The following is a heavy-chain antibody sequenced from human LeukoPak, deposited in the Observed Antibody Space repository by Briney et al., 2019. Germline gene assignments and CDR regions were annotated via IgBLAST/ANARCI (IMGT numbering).Heavy chain of an antibody. D-gene: IGHD4-23*01. V-gene: IGHV4-34*01. J-gene: IGHJ5*02. CDR2: INHSGST. CDR1: GGSFSGYH. Sequence: KPSETLSLTCAVYGGSFSGYHWSWIRQPPGKGLEWIGEINHSGSTNYNPSRKSRATISVDTSKNQFSLKLSSVPAADTAVYYCARTPGDYGGNSESDWFDPWGQGTLVTVSS. CDR3: ARTPGDYGGNSESDWFDP.